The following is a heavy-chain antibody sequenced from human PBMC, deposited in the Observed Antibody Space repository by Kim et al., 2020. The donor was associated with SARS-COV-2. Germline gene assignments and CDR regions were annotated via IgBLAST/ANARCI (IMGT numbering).Heavy chain of an antibody. V-gene: IGHV3-30*18. CDR3: AKDRGASAGTYYGVDV. CDR1: GFTFSSYG. CDR2: ISYDGSNK. J-gene: IGHJ6*02. D-gene: IGHD6-13*01. Sequence: GGSLRLSCAASGFTFSSYGMHWVRQAPGKGLEWVAVISYDGSNKYYADSVKGRFTISRDNSKNTLYLQMNSLRAEDTAVYYCAKDRGASAGTYYGVDVWGQGTTVTVSS.